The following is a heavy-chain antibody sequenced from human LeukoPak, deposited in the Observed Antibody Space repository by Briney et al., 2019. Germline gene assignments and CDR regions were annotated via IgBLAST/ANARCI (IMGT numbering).Heavy chain of an antibody. D-gene: IGHD4-11*01. Sequence: SETLSLTCAVFGYSISSGYYWGWIRQPPGKGLEWIGSIYHSGSTYYNPSLKSRVTISVDTSKNQFSLKLSSVTAADTAVYYCARLGKDDYSNYVGYWGQGTLVTVSS. J-gene: IGHJ4*02. V-gene: IGHV4-38-2*01. CDR1: GYSISSGYY. CDR2: IYHSGST. CDR3: ARLGKDDYSNYVGY.